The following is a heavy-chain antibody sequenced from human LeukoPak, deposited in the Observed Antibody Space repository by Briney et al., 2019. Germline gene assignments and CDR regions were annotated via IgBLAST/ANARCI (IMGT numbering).Heavy chain of an antibody. V-gene: IGHV3-15*01. CDR3: TSSLDYVWGSYRLFDY. D-gene: IGHD3-16*02. J-gene: IGHJ4*02. Sequence: NPGGSLRLSCAASGFTFSNAWMSWVRQAPGKGLEWVGRIKSKTDGGTTDYAAPVKGRFTISRDDSKNTLYLQMNSLKTEDTAVYYCTSSLDYVWGSYRLFDYWGQGTLVTVSS. CDR2: IKSKTDGGTT. CDR1: GFTFSNAW.